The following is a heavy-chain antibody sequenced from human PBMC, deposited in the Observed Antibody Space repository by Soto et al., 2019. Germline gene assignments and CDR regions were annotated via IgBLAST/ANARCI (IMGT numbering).Heavy chain of an antibody. CDR2: IYYSGST. V-gene: IGHV4-59*08. D-gene: IGHD3-3*01. CDR3: ASLYDFWSGYCTGNPYYYYMDV. J-gene: IGHJ6*03. Sequence: SETLSLTCTVSGGSISSYYWSWIRQPPGKGLEWIGYIYYSGSTNYNPSLKSRVTISVDTSKNQFSLKLSSVTAADTAVYYCASLYDFWSGYCTGNPYYYYMDVWGKGTTVTVSS. CDR1: GGSISSYY.